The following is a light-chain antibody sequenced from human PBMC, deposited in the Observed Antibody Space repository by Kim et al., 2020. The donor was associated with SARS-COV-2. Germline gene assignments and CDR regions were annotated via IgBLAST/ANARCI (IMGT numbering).Light chain of an antibody. CDR1: ESVTGSS. J-gene: IGKJ3*01. V-gene: IGKV3-20*01. Sequence: PGDRATLSCRASESVTGSSLAWYQQKPGQTPRLLIYGDSSRAADIPDRFSGSGSGTDFTLTISRLEPEDFAVYYCQQYVAAPLTFGPGTKVDIK. CDR3: QQYVAAPLT. CDR2: GDS.